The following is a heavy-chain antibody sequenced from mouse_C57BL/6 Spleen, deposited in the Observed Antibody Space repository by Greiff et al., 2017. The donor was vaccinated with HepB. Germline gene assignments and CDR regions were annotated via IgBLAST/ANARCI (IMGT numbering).Heavy chain of an antibody. CDR3: TRRIYGSSYGY. D-gene: IGHD1-1*01. J-gene: IGHJ2*01. CDR2: IDPETGGT. V-gene: IGHV1-15*01. CDR1: GYTFTDYE. Sequence: VKLQESGAELVRPGASVTLSCKASGYTFTDYEMHWVKQTPVHGLEWIGAIDPETGGTAYNQKFKGKAILTADKSSITAYMELRSLTSEDSAVYYCTRRIYGSSYGYWGQGTTLTVSS.